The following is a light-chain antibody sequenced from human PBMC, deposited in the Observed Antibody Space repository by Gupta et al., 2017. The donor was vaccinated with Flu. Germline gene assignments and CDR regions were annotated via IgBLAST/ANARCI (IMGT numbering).Light chain of an antibody. CDR1: SSDSGSYKY. V-gene: IGLV2-14*01. J-gene: IGLJ2*01. Sequence: QSALTQPASVSGSPGQSITISCTGTSSDSGSYKYVSCYQQHPGTAPLLLIYDVTNRPAGVSTRFSGSKSGDTASPTISGLQAEDEADYYSTSCTSSTTLVFGGGTRLTVL. CDR2: DVT. CDR3: TSCTSSTTLV.